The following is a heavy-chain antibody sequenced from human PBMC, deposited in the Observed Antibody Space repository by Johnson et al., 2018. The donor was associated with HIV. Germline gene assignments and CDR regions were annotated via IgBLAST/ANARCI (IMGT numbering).Heavy chain of an antibody. CDR1: GFTFDDYG. V-gene: IGHV3-30*02. J-gene: IGHJ3*01. D-gene: IGHD3-10*01. CDR2: IRFDGSIE. Sequence: VQLVESGGGVVRPGGSLRLSCAASGFTFDDYGMSWVRQAPGKGLEWVAFIRFDGSIEYQRDSVKGRFSISRDNSKKTMYLQMNSLRAEDTAVYYCARGGLLWFGHPADWGQGTMVTVSS. CDR3: ARGGLLWFGHPAD.